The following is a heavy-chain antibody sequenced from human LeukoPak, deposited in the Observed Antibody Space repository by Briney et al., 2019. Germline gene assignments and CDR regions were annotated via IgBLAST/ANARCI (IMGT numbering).Heavy chain of an antibody. CDR2: IYPGDSDT. D-gene: IGHD6-19*01. V-gene: IGHV5-51*01. Sequence: KPGGSLRLSCIGSGYTFTTYSMAWGRQMPGKGLEWMGIIYPGDSDTRYSPSFQGQVTISADKSISTAYLQWSSLKASDTAMYYGARHWADAGIDVWGQGTTVTVSS. J-gene: IGHJ6*02. CDR1: GYTFTTYS. CDR3: ARHWADAGIDV.